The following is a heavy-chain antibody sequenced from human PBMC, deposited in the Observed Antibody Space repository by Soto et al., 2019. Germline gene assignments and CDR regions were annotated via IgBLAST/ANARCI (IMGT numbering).Heavy chain of an antibody. CDR2: ISGSGGST. V-gene: IGHV3-23*01. D-gene: IGHD6-13*01. CDR1: GFTFSSYA. CDR3: AKDAAAGKNYSYGMDG. Sequence: PGGSLRLSCAASGFTFSSYAMSWVRQAPGKGLEWVSAISGSGGSTYYADSVKGRFTISRDNSKNTLYLQMNSLRAEDTAVYYCAKDAAAGKNYSYGMDGWGQGTTVTVSS. J-gene: IGHJ6*02.